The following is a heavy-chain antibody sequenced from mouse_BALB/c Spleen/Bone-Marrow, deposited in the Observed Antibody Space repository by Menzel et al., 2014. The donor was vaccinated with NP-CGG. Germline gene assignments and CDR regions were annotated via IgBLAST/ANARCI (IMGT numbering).Heavy chain of an antibody. CDR3: AREATMITWFAY. V-gene: IGHV2-9*02. CDR1: GFSLASYG. J-gene: IGHJ3*01. CDR2: IWAGGST. Sequence: VQLVESGPGLVAPSQSLSITCTVSGFSLASYGVHWVRQPPGKGLEWLGVIWAGGSTNYNSALMSRLSISKDNSKSQVFLKMNSLQTDDTAMYYCAREATMITWFAYWGQGTLVTVSA. D-gene: IGHD2-4*01.